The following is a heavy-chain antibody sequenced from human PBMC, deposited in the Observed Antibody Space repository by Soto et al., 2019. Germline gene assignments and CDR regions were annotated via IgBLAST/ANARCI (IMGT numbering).Heavy chain of an antibody. J-gene: IGHJ3*02. CDR1: GGSISSYY. CDR2: IYYSGST. CDR3: AGQITMVRGGDAFDI. V-gene: IGHV4-30-4*01. D-gene: IGHD3-10*01. Sequence: TLSLTCTVSGGSISSYYWSWIRQPPGKGLEWIGYIYYSGSTYYNPSLKSRVTISVDTSKNQFSLKLSSVTAADTAVYYCAGQITMVRGGDAFDIWGQGTMVT.